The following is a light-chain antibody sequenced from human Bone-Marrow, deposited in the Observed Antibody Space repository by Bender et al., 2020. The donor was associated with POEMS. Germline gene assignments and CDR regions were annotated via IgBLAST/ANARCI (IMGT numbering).Light chain of an antibody. V-gene: IGLV2-23*02. J-gene: IGLJ3*02. Sequence: HSALTQPASVSGSPGQSITISCTATTSDVGNFDLVSWYQQHPGKAPQLILYQVTKRPSGVSNRFSGSKSGSAASLTISGLQAEDEADYYCCSYAGSLGVFGGGTKLTVL. CDR3: CSYAGSLGV. CDR1: TSDVGNFDL. CDR2: QVT.